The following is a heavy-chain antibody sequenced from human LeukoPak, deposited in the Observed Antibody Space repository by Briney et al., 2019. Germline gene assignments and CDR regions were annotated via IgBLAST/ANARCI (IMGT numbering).Heavy chain of an antibody. J-gene: IGHJ6*02. CDR1: GFTFDDYA. CDR3: AKDLRITMVRGVYGMDV. Sequence: GGSLRLSCAASGFTFDDYAMHWVRQAPGKGLEWVSGISWNSGSIDYADSVKGRFTISRDNAKNSLYLQMNSLRAEDTALYYCAKDLRITMVRGVYGMDVWGQGTTVTVSS. D-gene: IGHD3-10*01. CDR2: ISWNSGSI. V-gene: IGHV3-9*01.